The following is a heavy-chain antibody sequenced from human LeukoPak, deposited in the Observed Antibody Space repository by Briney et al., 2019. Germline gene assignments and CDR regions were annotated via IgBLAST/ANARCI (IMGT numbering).Heavy chain of an antibody. CDR1: GGTFSSYA. Sequence: SVKVSCKASGGTFSSYAISWVRQAPGQGLEWMGGIIPIFGTANYAQKFQGRVTMTTDTSTSTAYMELRSLRSDDTAVYYCVRAGGPYDFWGQGTLVTVSS. J-gene: IGHJ4*02. V-gene: IGHV1-69*05. CDR2: IIPIFGTA. D-gene: IGHD6-25*01. CDR3: VRAGGPYDF.